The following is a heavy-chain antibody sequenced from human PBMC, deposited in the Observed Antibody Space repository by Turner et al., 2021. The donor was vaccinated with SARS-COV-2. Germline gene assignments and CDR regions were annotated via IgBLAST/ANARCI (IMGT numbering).Heavy chain of an antibody. J-gene: IGHJ4*02. CDR2: ISYDGSNK. D-gene: IGHD3-22*01. Sequence: QVQLVESGGGVVQPGRSLRLSCAASGFTFSSYGMHWVRQAPGKGLEWVAVISYDGSNKYYADSVKGRFTISRDNSKNTLYLQMNSLRAEDTAVYYCAKGPWYYYDSSSLPYYFDYWGQGTLVTVSS. V-gene: IGHV3-30*18. CDR1: GFTFSSYG. CDR3: AKGPWYYYDSSSLPYYFDY.